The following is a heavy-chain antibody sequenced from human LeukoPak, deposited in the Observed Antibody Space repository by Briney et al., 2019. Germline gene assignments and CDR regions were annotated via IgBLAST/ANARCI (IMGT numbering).Heavy chain of an antibody. Sequence: ASVKVSCKASGYTFTSYGISWVRQAPGQGLEWMGWISAYNGNTNYAQKLQGRVTMTTDTSTSTAYMELRSLRSDDTAVCYCARDTGPDVLLWFGEPTDYWGQGTLVTVSS. CDR1: GYTFTSYG. CDR2: ISAYNGNT. V-gene: IGHV1-18*01. J-gene: IGHJ4*02. CDR3: ARDTGPDVLLWFGEPTDY. D-gene: IGHD3-10*01.